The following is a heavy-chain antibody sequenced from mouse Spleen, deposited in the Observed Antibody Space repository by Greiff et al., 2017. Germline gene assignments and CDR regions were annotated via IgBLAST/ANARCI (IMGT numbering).Heavy chain of an antibody. J-gene: IGHJ2*01. CDR2: IHPNSGST. CDR1: GYTFTSYW. D-gene: IGHD2-14*01. CDR3: ARGDRYDRFDY. V-gene: IGHV1-64*01. Sequence: VQLQQSGAELVKPGASVKLSCKASGYTFTSYWMHWVKQRPGQGLEWIGMIHPNSGSTNYNEKFKSKATLTVDKSSSTAYMQLSSLTSEDSAVYYCARGDRYDRFDYWGQGTTLTVSS.